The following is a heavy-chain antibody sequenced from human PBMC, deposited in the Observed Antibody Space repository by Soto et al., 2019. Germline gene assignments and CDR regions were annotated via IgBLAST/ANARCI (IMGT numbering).Heavy chain of an antibody. D-gene: IGHD3-22*01. CDR3: AKGERYYYDSSGYCSSALF. CDR2: ISGSGGTT. V-gene: IGHV3-23*01. J-gene: IGHJ4*02. CDR1: GFTLSSYA. Sequence: EVQLLESGGGLVQPGGSLRLSCAASGFTLSSYAMSWVRQAPGKGLEWVSAISGSGGTTYYADSVKGRFTISRDTPKNTLYLQMNSRRAEDTAVYYCAKGERYYYDSSGYCSSALFWGQGTPVTVSS.